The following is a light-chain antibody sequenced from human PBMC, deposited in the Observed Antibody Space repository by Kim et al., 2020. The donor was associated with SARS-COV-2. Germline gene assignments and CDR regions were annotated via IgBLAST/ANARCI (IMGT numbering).Light chain of an antibody. J-gene: IGLJ2*01. V-gene: IGLV3-1*01. CDR3: QAWDSSTL. CDR2: QDS. Sequence: SYELTQPPSVSVSPGQTANITCSGDKLGDKYACWYQQKPGQSPVLVIYQDSKRPSGIPERFSGSNSGNTATLTISGTQAMDEADYYCQAWDSSTLFGGGT. CDR1: KLGDKY.